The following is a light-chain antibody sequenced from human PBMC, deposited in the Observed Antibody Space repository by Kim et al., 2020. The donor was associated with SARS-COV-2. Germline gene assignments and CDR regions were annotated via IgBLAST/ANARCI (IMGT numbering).Light chain of an antibody. V-gene: IGLV1-44*01. CDR1: SSDIERIT. Sequence: QRVPMSCSGSSSDIERITVKWYQQVPGKAPKLPIHSNNQRPSGVPGSFSGFKCGNSGNTATSGLHSEDAVDYYGADWDECVNGSLVFGGGTQLTVL. CDR2: SNN. J-gene: IGLJ3*02. CDR3: ADWDECVNGSLV.